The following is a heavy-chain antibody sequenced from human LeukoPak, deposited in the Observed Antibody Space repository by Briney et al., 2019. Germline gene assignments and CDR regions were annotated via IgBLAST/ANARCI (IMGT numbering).Heavy chain of an antibody. CDR1: GFTFSRHW. CDR2: INSDGSSI. V-gene: IGHV3-74*03. D-gene: IGHD7-27*01. CDR3: GRRSGVSDY. J-gene: IGHJ4*02. Sequence: VGSLRLSCVASGFTFSRHWMHWVRQAPGKGLVWVSRINSDGSSITYADSVKGRFTISRDNAKNTLYLQMTSLRVEDTAVYYCGRRSGVSDYWGQGALVTVSS.